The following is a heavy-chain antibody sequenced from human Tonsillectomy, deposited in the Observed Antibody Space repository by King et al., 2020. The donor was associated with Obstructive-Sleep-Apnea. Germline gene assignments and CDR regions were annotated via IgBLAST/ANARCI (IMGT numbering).Heavy chain of an antibody. V-gene: IGHV4-4*02. CDR2: IYHSGST. CDR1: GGSISSTNW. Sequence: VQLQKSGPGLVKPSGTLSLTCAVSGGSISSTNWWSWVRQPPGKGLEWIGEIYHSGSTNYNPSLKNRVTISIDKSENQFSLKLTSMTAADTAVYYCASGNSTSPGYWGQGTLVTVSS. J-gene: IGHJ4*02. CDR3: ASGNSTSPGY. D-gene: IGHD2/OR15-2a*01.